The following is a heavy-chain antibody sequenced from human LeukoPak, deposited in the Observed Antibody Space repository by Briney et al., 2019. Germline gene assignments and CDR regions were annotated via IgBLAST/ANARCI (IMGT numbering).Heavy chain of an antibody. CDR3: ADTPGYCSGGSCARAIDY. Sequence: PGGSLRLSCAASGFTFSSYAMSWVRQAPGKGLEWASAISGSGGSTYYADSVKGRFTISRDNSKNTLYLQMNSLRAEDTAVYYCADTPGYCSGGSCARAIDYWGQGTLVTVSS. V-gene: IGHV3-23*01. J-gene: IGHJ4*02. CDR2: ISGSGGST. D-gene: IGHD2-15*01. CDR1: GFTFSSYA.